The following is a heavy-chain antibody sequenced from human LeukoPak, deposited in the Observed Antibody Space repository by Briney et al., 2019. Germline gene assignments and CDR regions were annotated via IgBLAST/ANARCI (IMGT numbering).Heavy chain of an antibody. J-gene: IGHJ4*02. CDR3: AREEQQLGYFDY. D-gene: IGHD5-24*01. CDR2: IYSGGST. CDR1: GFTVSSNY. Sequence: GGSLRLSCAASGFTVSSNYMSWVRQAPGKGLEWVSVIYSGGSTYYADSVKGRFTISRDNSKNTLYLQMNSLRAEDTAVYYCAREEQQLGYFDYWGQGTLVTVSS. V-gene: IGHV3-66*01.